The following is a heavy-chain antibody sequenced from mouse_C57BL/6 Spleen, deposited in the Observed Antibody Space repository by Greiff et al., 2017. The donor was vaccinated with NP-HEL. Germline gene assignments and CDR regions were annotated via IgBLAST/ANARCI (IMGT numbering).Heavy chain of an antibody. Sequence: EVQLVESGEGLVKPGGSLKLSCAASGFTFSSYAMSWVRQTPEKRLEWVAYISSGGDYIYYADTVKGRFTISRDNARNTLYLQMSSLKSEDTAMYYCTREKDYDYFFDYWGQGTTLTVSS. CDR2: ISSGGDYI. CDR3: TREKDYDYFFDY. J-gene: IGHJ2*01. D-gene: IGHD2-4*01. CDR1: GFTFSSYA. V-gene: IGHV5-9-1*02.